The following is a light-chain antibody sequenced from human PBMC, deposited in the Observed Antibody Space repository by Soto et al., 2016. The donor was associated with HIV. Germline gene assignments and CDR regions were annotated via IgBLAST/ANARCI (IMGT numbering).Light chain of an antibody. J-gene: IGKJ4*01. Sequence: DIQMTQSPSSLSASVGDRVTITCRASQGITNSLAWYRQRPGKAPKLLLFAASRLESGVPYRFSGSGSGTDYTLTISSLQPEDFATYYCQQYYSTPHTFGGGTKVEI. CDR1: QGITNS. CDR3: QQYYSTPHT. CDR2: AAS. V-gene: IGKV1-NL1*01.